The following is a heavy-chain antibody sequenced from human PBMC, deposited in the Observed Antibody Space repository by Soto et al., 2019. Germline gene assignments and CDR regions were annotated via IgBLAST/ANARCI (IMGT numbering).Heavy chain of an antibody. CDR3: AKDLRGSY. J-gene: IGHJ4*02. V-gene: IGHV3-23*01. CDR2: ISGSGGST. D-gene: IGHD4-17*01. CDR1: GFTFRSDA. Sequence: EVQLLESGGGLVQPGGSLRLSCAASGFTFRSDAMSWVRQAPGKGLEWVSTISGSGGSTYYADSVKGRFTISRDNSKNTLYLQINSLRVEDTALYCCAKDLRGSYWGQGTLVTVSS.